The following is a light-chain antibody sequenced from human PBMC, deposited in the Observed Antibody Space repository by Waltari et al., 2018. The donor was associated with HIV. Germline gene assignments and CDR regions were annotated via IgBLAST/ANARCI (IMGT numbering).Light chain of an antibody. V-gene: IGKV1-39*01. Sequence: DIQMTQSPSSLSASVGDRVTITCRASQSISSYFNWYQQKPGKAPKLLIYAASSLQSGVPSRFSGSGSGTDFTITISSLQPEDFATYYCQQSYSTPRTFGQGTKLEIK. CDR3: QQSYSTPRT. CDR2: AAS. J-gene: IGKJ2*01. CDR1: QSISSY.